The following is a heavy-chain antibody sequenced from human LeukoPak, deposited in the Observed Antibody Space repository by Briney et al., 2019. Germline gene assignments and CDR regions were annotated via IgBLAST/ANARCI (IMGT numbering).Heavy chain of an antibody. CDR2: ISDDGSGT. CDR1: GFTFSDYA. Sequence: GGSLRLSCAASGFTFSDYAMSWVRQAPGQGLEWVSTISDDGSGTYYADSVKGRFTISRDNSKNTLFLQINCLRAEDSAVYYCATDRERDPSVYYLVGGQGTLITVSS. D-gene: IGHD3-22*01. V-gene: IGHV3-23*01. CDR3: ATDRERDPSVYYLV. J-gene: IGHJ4*02.